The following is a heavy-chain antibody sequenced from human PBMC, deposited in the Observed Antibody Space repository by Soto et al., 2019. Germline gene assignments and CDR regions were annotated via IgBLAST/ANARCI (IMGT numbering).Heavy chain of an antibody. CDR1: GFTFTGYS. Sequence: GGSLRLSCAASGFTFTGYSMNWVRQAPGKGLEWVSSISSTTNYIYYGDSMKGRFTISRDNAKNSLYLEMNSLRAEDTAVYYCARESEDLTSNFDYWGQGTLVTVSS. CDR2: ISSTTNYI. J-gene: IGHJ4*02. V-gene: IGHV3-21*06. CDR3: ARESEDLTSNFDY.